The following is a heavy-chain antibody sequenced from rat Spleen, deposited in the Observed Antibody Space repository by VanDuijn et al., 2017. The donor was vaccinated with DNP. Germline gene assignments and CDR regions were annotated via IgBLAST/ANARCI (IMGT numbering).Heavy chain of an antibody. CDR1: GFSLTSYG. CDR2: ISSGGST. Sequence: QVQLKESGPGLVQPSQTLSLTCTVSGFSLTSYGVSWVRQPPGKGLEWIAAISSGGSTYYNSALKSRLSISRDTSKSQVFLKMNSLQTEDTAIYFCTRDRELGNWFAYWGQGTLVTVSS. V-gene: IGHV2S12*01. CDR3: TRDRELGNWFAY. J-gene: IGHJ3*01. D-gene: IGHD4-3*01.